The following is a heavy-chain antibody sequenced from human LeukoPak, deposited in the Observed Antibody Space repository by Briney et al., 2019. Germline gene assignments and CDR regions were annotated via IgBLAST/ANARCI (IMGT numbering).Heavy chain of an antibody. Sequence: GASVKVSCKASGYTFTSYDINWVRQATGQGLEWMGWMNPNSGNTGYAQKFQGRVTMTRNTSISTAYMELSRLRSDDTAVYYCARSPTSRFGELLDYWGQGTLVTVSS. V-gene: IGHV1-8*01. CDR3: ARSPTSRFGELLDY. J-gene: IGHJ4*02. CDR2: MNPNSGNT. D-gene: IGHD3-10*01. CDR1: GYTFTSYD.